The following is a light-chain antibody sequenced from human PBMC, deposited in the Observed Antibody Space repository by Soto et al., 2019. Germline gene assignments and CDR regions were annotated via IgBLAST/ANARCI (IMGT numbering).Light chain of an antibody. J-gene: IGKJ1*01. Sequence: DIQMTQSPPTLSASVGDTVTIPCRPSETINTCLAWFQQKPGKAPKLLIYQASTLESGVPSRFSGSGAGTEFTLTISSLQPDDFATYYCQQYNTYSGTFGQGTKVDIK. V-gene: IGKV1-5*03. CDR3: QQYNTYSGT. CDR2: QAS. CDR1: ETINTC.